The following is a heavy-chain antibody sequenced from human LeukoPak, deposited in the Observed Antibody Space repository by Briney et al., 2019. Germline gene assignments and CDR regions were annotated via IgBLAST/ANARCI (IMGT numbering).Heavy chain of an antibody. Sequence: GASVKFSCKASGYTFTSYGISWVRQAPGQGLEWMGWISAYNGNTNYAQKLQGRVTMTTYTSTSTAYMELRSLRSDDTAVYYCARAARGSGWPNFDYWGQGTLVTVSS. D-gene: IGHD6-19*01. CDR3: ARAARGSGWPNFDY. J-gene: IGHJ4*02. CDR1: GYTFTSYG. CDR2: ISAYNGNT. V-gene: IGHV1-18*04.